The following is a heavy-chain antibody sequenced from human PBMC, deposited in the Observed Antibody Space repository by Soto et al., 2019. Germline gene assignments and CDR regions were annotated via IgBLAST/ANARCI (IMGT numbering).Heavy chain of an antibody. CDR1: GFTFTSSA. V-gene: IGHV1-58*01. D-gene: IGHD3-22*01. CDR2: IVVGSGNT. CDR3: AAHHRSGYYYLNY. J-gene: IGHJ4*02. Sequence: GASVKVSCKASGFTFTSSAVQWVRQARGQRLEWIGWIVVGSGNTNYAQKFQERVTITRDMSTSTAYMELSSLRSEDTAVYYCAAHHRSGYYYLNYWGQGTLVTVSS.